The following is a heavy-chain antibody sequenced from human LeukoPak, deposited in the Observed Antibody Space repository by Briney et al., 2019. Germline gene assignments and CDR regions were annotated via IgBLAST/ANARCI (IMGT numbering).Heavy chain of an antibody. CDR2: ISSSSSTI. D-gene: IGHD3-22*01. V-gene: IGHV3-48*01. CDR3: ARFHRSSGYYGDAFDI. J-gene: IGHJ3*02. Sequence: GGSLRLSCAASGFTFSSYSMNWVRQAPGKGLEWVSYISSSSSTIYYADSVKGRFTISRYNAKNSLYLQMNSLRAEDTAVYYCARFHRSSGYYGDAFDIWGEGTMVTDSS. CDR1: GFTFSSYS.